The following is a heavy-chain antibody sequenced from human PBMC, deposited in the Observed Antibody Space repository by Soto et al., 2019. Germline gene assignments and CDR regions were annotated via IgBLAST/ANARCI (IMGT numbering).Heavy chain of an antibody. CDR3: ASFFYMFGAPPGPILY. V-gene: IGHV6-1*01. Sequence: SQALPITGARSGDSAASNSPAWNWIRQSTSRGLEWLGRTYYRSKWYNDYAVSVKSRITINPDTSKNQISLQLNSVTPEDTAVYYCASFFYMFGAPPGPILYWR. D-gene: IGHD3-10*02. CDR2: TYYRSKWYN. CDR1: GDSAASNSPA. J-gene: IGHJ4*01.